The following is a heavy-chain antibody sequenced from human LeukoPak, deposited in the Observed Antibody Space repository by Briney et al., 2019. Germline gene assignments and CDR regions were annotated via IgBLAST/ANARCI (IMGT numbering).Heavy chain of an antibody. V-gene: IGHV3-53*01. D-gene: IGHD1-26*01. CDR2: LSSGSTT. CDR1: GFTVSSKY. Sequence: GGSLRLSCAASGFTVSSKYMSWVRQAPGKGLEWVSVLSSGSTTYYADSVKGRFTISRDTSKNTLNLQMNSLRAEDTAIYYCARGGDMVGGSRSAFGIWGQGTMVTVSS. J-gene: IGHJ3*02. CDR3: ARGGDMVGGSRSAFGI.